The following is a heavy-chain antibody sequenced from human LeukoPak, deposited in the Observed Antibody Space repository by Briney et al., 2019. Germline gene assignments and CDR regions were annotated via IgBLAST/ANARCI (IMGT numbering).Heavy chain of an antibody. V-gene: IGHV3-43*01. D-gene: IGHD6-13*01. CDR1: GFNFDDYT. J-gene: IGHJ4*01. Sequence: PGGSVRLSCAASGFNFDDYTMHWVRQIPGKSLEWVSLINWDGGSTFYADSVKGRFTISRDTRKNFLYLQMISLRTEDTALYYCAKDLGKVIAAAGTSGFDSWGRGTLVTVSS. CDR2: INWDGGST. CDR3: AKDLGKVIAAAGTSGFDS.